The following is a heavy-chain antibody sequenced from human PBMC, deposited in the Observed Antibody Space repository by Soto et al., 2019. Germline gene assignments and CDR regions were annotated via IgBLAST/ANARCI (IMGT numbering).Heavy chain of an antibody. V-gene: IGHV3-30*18. Sequence: GGSLRLSCAASGFTFSSYGMHWVRQAPGKGLEWVAVISYDGSNKYYADSVKGRFTISRDNSKNTLYLQMNSLRAEDTAVYYCAKEGDYDYYFDYWGQGTLVTVSS. D-gene: IGHD3-3*01. CDR3: AKEGDYDYYFDY. CDR1: GFTFSSYG. CDR2: ISYDGSNK. J-gene: IGHJ4*02.